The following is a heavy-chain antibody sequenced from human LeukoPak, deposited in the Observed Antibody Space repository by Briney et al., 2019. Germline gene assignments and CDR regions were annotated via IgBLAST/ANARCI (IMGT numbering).Heavy chain of an antibody. CDR1: GSTFTSYW. CDR3: ARRIDCSSTSCRAFDI. D-gene: IGHD2-2*01. Sequence: HGESLKISCKGSGSTFTSYWIGWVGKLPGKGLEWMGIIYPGDSDTRYSPSFQGQVTISADKSISTAYLQWSSLKASDTAMYYCARRIDCSSTSCRAFDIWGQGTMVTVSS. CDR2: IYPGDSDT. J-gene: IGHJ3*02. V-gene: IGHV5-51*01.